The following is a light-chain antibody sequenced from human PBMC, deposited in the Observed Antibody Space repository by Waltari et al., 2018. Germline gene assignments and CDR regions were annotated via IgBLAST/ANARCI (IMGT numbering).Light chain of an antibody. CDR3: QQYDSIVLT. Sequence: EIVLTQSPGTLSLSPGERATLSCRASQSVSNNFFNWYQQKPGQAPRLLIYGASSRATGIPDRFSGSGSGTDFTLTISRLEPEDFAVYYCQQYDSIVLTFGGGTKVEI. V-gene: IGKV3-20*01. CDR1: QSVSNNF. J-gene: IGKJ4*01. CDR2: GAS.